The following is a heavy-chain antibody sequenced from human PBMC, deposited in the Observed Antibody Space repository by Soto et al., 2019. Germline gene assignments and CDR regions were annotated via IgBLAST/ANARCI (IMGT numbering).Heavy chain of an antibody. V-gene: IGHV3-30*18. D-gene: IGHD6-19*01. CDR2: ISDDGKTQ. CDR1: SFRFSAYG. CDR3: VKGGYKTGWPPFDH. J-gene: IGHJ4*01. Sequence: QVKLVEFGGAVVQSGRSLRLSCTASSFRFSAYGMHWVRQAPGKGLEWVALISDDGKTQFFTESVEGRFTISRDNSRNTLYLQMNRLRPDDTAVYYCVKGGYKTGWPPFDHWGHGTRVTVSS.